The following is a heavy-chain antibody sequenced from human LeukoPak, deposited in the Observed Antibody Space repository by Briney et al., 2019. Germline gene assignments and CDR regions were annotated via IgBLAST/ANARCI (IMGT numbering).Heavy chain of an antibody. D-gene: IGHD5-24*01. CDR1: GFTFSSHS. CDR2: ITSSSSYI. J-gene: IGHJ4*02. Sequence: GGSLRLSCAASGFTFSSHSMNWVRQAPGKGLEWVSSITSSSSYIFYADSVEGRFTISRDNAKNSLYLQMNSLRAEDTAVYYCARGAGRDGYKNWGQGTLVTVSS. V-gene: IGHV3-21*01. CDR3: ARGAGRDGYKN.